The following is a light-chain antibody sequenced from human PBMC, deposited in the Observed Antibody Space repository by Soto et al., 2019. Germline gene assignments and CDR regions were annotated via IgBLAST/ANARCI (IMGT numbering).Light chain of an antibody. CDR1: QSVSSSY. CDR2: NAS. J-gene: IGKJ1*01. Sequence: EIVLTQSPGTLSLSPGERATLSCRASQSVSSSYLAWYQQKPGQAPRLLIYNASSRATGIPDRFSGSGSGTDFTLIISRLEPEDFAVYYCQQYGNSRGTFGQGTKVDIK. CDR3: QQYGNSRGT. V-gene: IGKV3-20*01.